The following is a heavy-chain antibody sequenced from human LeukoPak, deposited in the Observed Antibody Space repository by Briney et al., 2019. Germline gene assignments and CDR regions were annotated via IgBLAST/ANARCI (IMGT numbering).Heavy chain of an antibody. CDR3: ARLDSGSYLDAFDI. Sequence: SETLSLTCTVSGGSISSYYWSWIRQPPGKGLGWIGYIYYSGSTNYNPSLKSRVTISVDTSKNQFSLKLSSVTAADTAVYYCARLDSGSYLDAFDIWGQGTMVTVSS. CDR2: IYYSGST. D-gene: IGHD1-26*01. CDR1: GGSISSYY. V-gene: IGHV4-59*01. J-gene: IGHJ3*02.